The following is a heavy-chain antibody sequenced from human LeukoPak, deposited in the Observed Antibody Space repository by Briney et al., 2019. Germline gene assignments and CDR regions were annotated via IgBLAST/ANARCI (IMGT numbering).Heavy chain of an antibody. CDR1: GGSISSGGYY. D-gene: IGHD3-10*01. CDR2: IYYSGST. V-gene: IGHV4-31*03. J-gene: IGHJ5*02. CDR3: ARGHPYYYGSGRTPRNWFDP. Sequence: SETLSLTCTVSGGSISSGGYYWSWIRQHPGKGLEWIGYIYYSGSTYYNPSLKSRVTISVDTSKKQFSLKLGSVTAADTAVYYCARGHPYYYGSGRTPRNWFDPWGQGTLVTVSS.